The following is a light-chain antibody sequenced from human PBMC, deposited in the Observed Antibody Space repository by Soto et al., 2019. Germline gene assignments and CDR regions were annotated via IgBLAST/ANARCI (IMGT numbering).Light chain of an antibody. CDR1: QSVSSNY. Sequence: EIVLTQSPGTLSLSPGETATLSCRASQSVSSNYLAWFQQKPGQAPRLLIYTASSRVTGITDRFSGSGSGTDFNLVISRLEPEDFAVYNCQQYGSSPKTFGRRPMVEI. CDR2: TAS. CDR3: QQYGSSPKT. J-gene: IGKJ1*01. V-gene: IGKV3-20*01.